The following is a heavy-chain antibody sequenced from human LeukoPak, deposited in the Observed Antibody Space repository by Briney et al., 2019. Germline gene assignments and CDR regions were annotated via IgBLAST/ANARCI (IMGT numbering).Heavy chain of an antibody. Sequence: GGSLRLSRAASGFTFSSYWMNWVRQAPGKGLEWVANIKQDGSEIYYVDSVKGRFTISRDNAKNSLYLQMNCLRAEDTAVYYCARNLRGPHDYWGQGTMVTVSS. CDR3: ARNLRGPHDY. J-gene: IGHJ3*01. V-gene: IGHV3-7*01. CDR2: IKQDGSEI. CDR1: GFTFSSYW. D-gene: IGHD4-11*01.